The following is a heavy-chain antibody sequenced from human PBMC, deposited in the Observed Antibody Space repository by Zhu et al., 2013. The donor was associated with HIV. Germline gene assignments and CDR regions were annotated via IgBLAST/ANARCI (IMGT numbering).Heavy chain of an antibody. CDR2: IIPIFGTA. V-gene: IGHV1-69*01. Sequence: QVQLVQSGAEVKKPGSSVKVSCKASGGTFSSYAISWVRQAPGQGLEWMGGIIPIFGTANYAQKFQGRVTITADESTSTAYMELSSLRSEDTAVYYCARDIGRIAVAGYYYYGMDVWGQGTTVTVSS. CDR3: ARDIGRIAVAGYYYYGMDV. D-gene: IGHD6-19*01. CDR1: GGTFSSYA. J-gene: IGHJ6*02.